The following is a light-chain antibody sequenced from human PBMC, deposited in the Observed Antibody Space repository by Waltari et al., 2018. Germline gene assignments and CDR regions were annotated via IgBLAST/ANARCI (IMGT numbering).Light chain of an antibody. CDR1: ASNIGNNV. V-gene: IGLV1-44*01. CDR2: RSD. CDR3: AAWDDSLNGRWV. Sequence: QSVLTQPPSASGTPGQGVTLSCSGGASNIGNNVVTWYQQVPGKAPKLLIYRSDRRPAGVPDRFSGSKSGTSASLAISGLQSEDEADYYCAAWDDSLNGRWVFGGGTKVTVL. J-gene: IGLJ3*02.